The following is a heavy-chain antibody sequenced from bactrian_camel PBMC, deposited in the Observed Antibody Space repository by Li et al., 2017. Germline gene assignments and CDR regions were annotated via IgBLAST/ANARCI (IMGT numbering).Heavy chain of an antibody. CDR2: MHRSGRT. J-gene: IGHJ4*01. CDR1: GVTDSLDC. D-gene: IGHD2*01. V-gene: IGHV3S53*01. CDR3: ATTPGYCGSGAYCSLEAKWYKY. Sequence: HVQLVESGGGSVQAGGSLKLSCAASGVTDSLDCMAWFRQTPGKEREGIAAMHRSGRTYYVGSGQARYTISRSLDNAKNTAYLQMNSLKPEDTANYYCATTPGYCGSGAYCSLEAKWYKYWGQGTQVTV.